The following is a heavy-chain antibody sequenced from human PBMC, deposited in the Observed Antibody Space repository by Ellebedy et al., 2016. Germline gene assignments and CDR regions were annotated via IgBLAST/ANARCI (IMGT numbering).Heavy chain of an antibody. CDR1: GGSVATYY. J-gene: IGHJ4*02. Sequence: GSLRLSXTVSGGSVATYYWTWIRQSPGKGLEWIGYVFYGGSTKYSPSLRSRVTISLDTSKNQFSLKVTSVAAADTAVYYCARDVSLYSSSPSFDSWGQGTLVTVSS. V-gene: IGHV4-59*02. D-gene: IGHD6-6*01. CDR2: VFYGGST. CDR3: ARDVSLYSSSPSFDS.